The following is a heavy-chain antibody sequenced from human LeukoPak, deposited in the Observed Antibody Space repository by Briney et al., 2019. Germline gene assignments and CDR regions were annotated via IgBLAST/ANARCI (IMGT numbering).Heavy chain of an antibody. D-gene: IGHD1-1*01. CDR3: PKDADSTTAEPFDP. J-gene: IGHJ5*02. CDR2: IIGRGGST. CDR1: GFTFSSGA. V-gene: IGHV3-23*01. Sequence: AGSLRLSCAASGFTFSSGAISGWRRAPPGEGLGGSGIIGRGGSTYYAHSLKGRVTISVDKSKNTLYLQMNTLTAADTAVYYCPKDADSTTAEPFDPWGQGTLVTVPS.